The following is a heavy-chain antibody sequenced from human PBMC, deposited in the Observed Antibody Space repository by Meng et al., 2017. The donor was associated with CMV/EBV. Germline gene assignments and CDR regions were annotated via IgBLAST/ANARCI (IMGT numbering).Heavy chain of an antibody. D-gene: IGHD6-13*01. V-gene: IGHV4-59*01. CDR3: ARGYSSSWHVSAFDN. Sequence: SETLSLTCTVSGGSISSYYWSWIRQPPGKGLEWIGYIYYSGSTNYNPSLKSRVTISVDTSKNQFSLKLSSVTAADTAVYYCARGYSSSWHVSAFDNWGQGTMVTVSS. CDR2: IYYSGST. J-gene: IGHJ3*02. CDR1: GGSISSYY.